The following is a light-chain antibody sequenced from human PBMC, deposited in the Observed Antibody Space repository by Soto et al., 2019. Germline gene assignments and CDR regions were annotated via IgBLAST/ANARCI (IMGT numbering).Light chain of an antibody. J-gene: IGKJ5*01. V-gene: IGKV1-9*01. CDR3: QQVESYPLT. CDR1: QGISSY. CDR2: VAS. Sequence: DIQMTQSPSFVSASVGDRVDITCRASQGISSYLAWYQQKPGKAPKLLMYVASTLQSGVPSRFRGSGSGTEFTLTISSLQPEDFATYYCQQVESYPLTFGQGTRLENK.